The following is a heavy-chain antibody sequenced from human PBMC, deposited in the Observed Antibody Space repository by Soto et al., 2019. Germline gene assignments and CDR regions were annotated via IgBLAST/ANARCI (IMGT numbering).Heavy chain of an antibody. CDR2: INHSGST. D-gene: IGHD2-2*01. CDR1: GGSFSGYY. J-gene: IGHJ6*02. Sequence: SETLSLTCAVYGGSFSGYYWSWIRQPPGKGLEWIGEINHSGSTNYNPSLKSRVTISVDTSKNQFSLKLSSVTAADTAVYYCARGLIVVVPAANAYYYYYYGMDVWGQGTTVTVSS. V-gene: IGHV4-34*01. CDR3: ARGLIVVVPAANAYYYYYYGMDV.